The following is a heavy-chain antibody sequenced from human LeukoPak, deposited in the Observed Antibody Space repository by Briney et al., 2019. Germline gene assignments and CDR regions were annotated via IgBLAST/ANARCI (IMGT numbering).Heavy chain of an antibody. CDR2: ISGSGGST. CDR3: PKPEWELRKVYYFDY. CDR1: GFTFSSYA. D-gene: IGHD1-26*01. J-gene: IGHJ4*02. V-gene: IGHV3-23*01. Sequence: SGGSLRLSCAASGFTFSSYAMSWVRQAPGKGLEWVSAISGSGGSTYYADSVKGRFTISRDNSKNTLYLQMNSLRAEDTAVYYCPKPEWELRKVYYFDYWGQGTLVTVSS.